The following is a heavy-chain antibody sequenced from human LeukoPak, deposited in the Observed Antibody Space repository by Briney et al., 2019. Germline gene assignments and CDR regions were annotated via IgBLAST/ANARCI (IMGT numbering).Heavy chain of an antibody. J-gene: IGHJ4*02. Sequence: SKTLSLTCTVSVGYIYSGGYYWSWIRQPPGKGLEWIGRIYTSGSTNYNPSLKSRVTISVDTSKNQFSLKLSSVTAADTAVYYCASGDYWGQGTLVTVSS. CDR3: ASGDY. CDR1: VGYIYSGGYY. CDR2: IYTSGST. V-gene: IGHV4-61*02.